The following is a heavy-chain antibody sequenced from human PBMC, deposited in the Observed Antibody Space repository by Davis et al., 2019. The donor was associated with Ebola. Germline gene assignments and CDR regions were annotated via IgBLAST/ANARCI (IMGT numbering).Heavy chain of an antibody. J-gene: IGHJ3*02. Sequence: GGSLRLSCEASGFTFSGYSMNWVRRGPGKGLEWVSLISGNSKYIYYGDSVKGRCTISRDNAKNSVFLQMSSLRVEDTAVYYCARSSGGAHDGFDIWGQGTMVTVFS. CDR2: ISGNSKYI. V-gene: IGHV3-21*06. D-gene: IGHD6-25*01. CDR1: GFTFSGYS. CDR3: ARSSGGAHDGFDI.